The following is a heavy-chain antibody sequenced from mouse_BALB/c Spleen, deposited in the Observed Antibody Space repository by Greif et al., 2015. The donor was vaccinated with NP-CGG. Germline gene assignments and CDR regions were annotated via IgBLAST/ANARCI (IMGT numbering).Heavy chain of an antibody. CDR3: ALYYYGNSRFDY. Sequence: EVQLQQSGAELVKPGASVKLPCTASGFNIKDTSIHWVKQRPEQGLEWIGRIAPANGNIKYDPKFQGKATITVDTSSNTAYRQLSSLTSEDTAVYYCALYYYGNSRFDYWGQGTTLTVSS. J-gene: IGHJ2*01. CDR1: GFNIKDTS. D-gene: IGHD1-1*01. V-gene: IGHV14-3*02. CDR2: IAPANGNI.